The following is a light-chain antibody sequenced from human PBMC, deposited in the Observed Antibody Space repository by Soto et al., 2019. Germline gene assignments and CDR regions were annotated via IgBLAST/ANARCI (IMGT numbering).Light chain of an antibody. CDR2: EGH. CDR1: SGYVGTYSL. V-gene: IGLV2-23*01. Sequence: QSALAQPASVSGSPGQSITISCTGASGYVGTYSLVSWYQQHPGKAPKVVIYEGHKRPSGVPDRFSGSTSVNTASLTISGLQTDDEADYYCCLYVGATTYVFGNGTKVTV. CDR3: CLYVGATTYV. J-gene: IGLJ1*01.